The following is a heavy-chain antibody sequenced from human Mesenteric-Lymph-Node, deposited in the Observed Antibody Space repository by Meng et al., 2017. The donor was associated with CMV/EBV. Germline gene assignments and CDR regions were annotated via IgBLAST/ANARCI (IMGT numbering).Heavy chain of an antibody. Sequence: GESLKISCAASGFTVSSNFLSWVRQAPGKGLEWVSIIYSGGTTYYADSVKGRFTISRDNSKNTLYLQMNSLRAEDTAVYYCARVNGPGIDPFMDVWGQGTTVTVSS. CDR2: IYSGGTT. J-gene: IGHJ6*02. CDR1: GFTVSSNF. CDR3: ARVNGPGIDPFMDV. D-gene: IGHD2-8*01. V-gene: IGHV3-53*01.